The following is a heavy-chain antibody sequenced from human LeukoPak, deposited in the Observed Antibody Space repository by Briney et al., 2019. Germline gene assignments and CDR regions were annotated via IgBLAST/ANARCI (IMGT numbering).Heavy chain of an antibody. CDR2: ISYVGST. D-gene: IGHD3-22*01. CDR3: ATDSLSMNAFDA. CDR1: GASFTTHN. V-gene: IGHV4-59*11. J-gene: IGHJ3*01. Sequence: SETLSLSCTVSGASFTTHNWSWIRQPPGGGLGWIGYISYVGSTNYNPSLKSRVTISIDTSKNEVSLMLTSVTAADTAVYYCATDSLSMNAFDAWGQGTMVTVSS.